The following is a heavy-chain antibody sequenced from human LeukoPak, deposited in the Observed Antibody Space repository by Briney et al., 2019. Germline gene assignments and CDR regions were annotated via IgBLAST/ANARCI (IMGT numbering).Heavy chain of an antibody. CDR2: IDPRSGGT. D-gene: IGHD3-16*01. CDR3: ATDNYGTLDY. V-gene: IGHV1-2*02. Sequence: VTVSCNACLYIFTDYYILCVPWAPRHGLECMGWIDPRSGGTRCTQKFPGRVTMTRDTSISTVYLDFSGTTFDDTALYYCATDNYGTLDYWGQGTLVTVSS. J-gene: IGHJ4*02. CDR1: LYIFTDYY.